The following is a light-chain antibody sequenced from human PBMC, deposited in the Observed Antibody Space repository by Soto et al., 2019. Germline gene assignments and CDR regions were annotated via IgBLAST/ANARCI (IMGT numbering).Light chain of an antibody. V-gene: IGLV3-21*01. Sequence: SSELTQSPSVSVAPGQTATITCGGNNIGSKSVSWYQQKAGQAPVLVMSYDNDRPSGIPERFSGSNSGNTATLTLSRVEPGDEADYYCQVWDSDNDHHVFGSGTKLTVL. J-gene: IGLJ1*01. CDR3: QVWDSDNDHHV. CDR1: NIGSKS. CDR2: YDN.